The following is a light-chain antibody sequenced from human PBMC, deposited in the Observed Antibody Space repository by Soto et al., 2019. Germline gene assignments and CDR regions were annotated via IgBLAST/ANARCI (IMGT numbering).Light chain of an antibody. V-gene: IGKV1-39*01. CDR3: QQTYSRPRG. CDR2: AAS. CDR1: QSLGTY. J-gene: IGKJ4*01. Sequence: DIQMTQSPSSSSASIGDRVVITCRASQSLGTYLNWYQQKPGKAPDLLIYAASTLHSGVPSRFSGDGSGTEFTLTINSLQPEDFATYYCQQTYSRPRGFGGGTKVVIK.